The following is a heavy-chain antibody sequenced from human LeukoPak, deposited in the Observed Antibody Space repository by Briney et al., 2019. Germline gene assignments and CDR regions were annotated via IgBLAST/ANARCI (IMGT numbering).Heavy chain of an antibody. D-gene: IGHD3-22*01. V-gene: IGHV1-69*05. Sequence: SVKVSCKASGGTFSSYAITWVRQAPGQGLEWMGGIIPIFGTANYAQKFQGRVTITTDESTSTAYMELSSLRSEDTAAYYCASGYYYDSSGYYSLFDYWGQGTLVTVSS. CDR1: GGTFSSYA. J-gene: IGHJ4*02. CDR2: IIPIFGTA. CDR3: ASGYYYDSSGYYSLFDY.